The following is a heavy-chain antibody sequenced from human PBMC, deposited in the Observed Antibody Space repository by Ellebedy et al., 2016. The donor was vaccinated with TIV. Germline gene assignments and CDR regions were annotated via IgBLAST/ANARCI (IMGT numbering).Heavy chain of an antibody. CDR2: IYPGDSDT. J-gene: IGHJ6*02. CDR1: GYSFTNYW. D-gene: IGHD3-10*01. V-gene: IGHV5-51*01. Sequence: GESLKISCQASGYSFTNYWIGWVRQMPGKGLEWMGIIYPGDSDTRYSPSFEGQVTISVDKSINTAYLQWSRLKASDSAMYYCARGGSGEFSYYYYGLDVWGQGTTVTVSS. CDR3: ARGGSGEFSYYYYGLDV.